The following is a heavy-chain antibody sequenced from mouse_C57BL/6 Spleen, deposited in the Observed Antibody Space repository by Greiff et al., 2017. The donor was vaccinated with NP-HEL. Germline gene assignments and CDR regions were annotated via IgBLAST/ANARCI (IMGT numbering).Heavy chain of an antibody. V-gene: IGHV1-64*01. CDR1: GYTFTSYW. CDR2: IHPNSGST. CDR3: ARGLIYYGIYYYAMDY. Sequence: QVQLQQPGAELVKPGASVKLSCKASGYTFTSYWMHWVKQRPGQGLEWIGMIHPNSGSTNYNEKFKSKATLTVDKSSSTAYMQLSSLTSEDSAVYYCARGLIYYGIYYYAMDYWGQGTSVTVSS. D-gene: IGHD2-1*01. J-gene: IGHJ4*01.